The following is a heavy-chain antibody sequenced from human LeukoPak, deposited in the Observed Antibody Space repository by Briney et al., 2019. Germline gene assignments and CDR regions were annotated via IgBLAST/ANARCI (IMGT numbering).Heavy chain of an antibody. D-gene: IGHD3-3*01. CDR3: ARVTQRITIFGVVNYYYGMDV. CDR2: IIPIFGTA. V-gene: IGHV1-69*13. Sequence: ASVKVSCKASGGTFSSYAISWVRQAPGQGLEWMGGIIPIFGTANYAQKFRGRVTITADESTSTAYMELSSLRSEDTAVYYCARVTQRITIFGVVNYYYGMDVWGQGATVTVSS. CDR1: GGTFSSYA. J-gene: IGHJ6*02.